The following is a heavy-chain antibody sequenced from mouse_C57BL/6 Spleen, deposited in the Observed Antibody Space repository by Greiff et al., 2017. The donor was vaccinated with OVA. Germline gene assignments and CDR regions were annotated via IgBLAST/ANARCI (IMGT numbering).Heavy chain of an antibody. V-gene: IGHV3-6*01. D-gene: IGHD1-1*01. J-gene: IGHJ2*01. CDR3: AREGYYYGSSYVPY. CDR1: GYSITSGYY. Sequence: EVKLMESGPGLVKPSQSLSLTCSVTGYSITSGYYWNWIRQFPGNKLEWMGYISYDGSNNYNPSLKNRISITLDTSKNQVFLKLNSVTTEDTATYYCAREGYYYGSSYVPYWGQGTTLTVSS. CDR2: ISYDGSN.